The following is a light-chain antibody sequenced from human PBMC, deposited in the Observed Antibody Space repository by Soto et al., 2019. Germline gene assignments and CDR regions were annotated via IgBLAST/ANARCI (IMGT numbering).Light chain of an antibody. CDR3: KSYAGSNTYV. Sequence: QSALTQPASVSGSPGQSITISCTGTSSDVGSYDLVSWYQHHPGTAPRLIIYEVVQRPSGVPDRFSGSKSGNTASLTVSGLQAADEADYFCKSYAGSNTYVFGSGTKVTVL. CDR1: SSDVGSYDL. CDR2: EVV. V-gene: IGLV2-14*02. J-gene: IGLJ1*01.